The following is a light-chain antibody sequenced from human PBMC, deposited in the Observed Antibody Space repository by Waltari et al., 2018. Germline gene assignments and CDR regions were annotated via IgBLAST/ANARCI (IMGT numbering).Light chain of an antibody. J-gene: IGKJ4*01. Sequence: EIVLTQSPATLSLSPGERATLSCRASQSVSSYLAWYQQKPGQAPRLRIDDASNRATGIPARFSGSGSGTDFTLTISSLEPEDFAVYYCQQRSNWPLTFGGGTKVEIK. CDR2: DAS. CDR1: QSVSSY. CDR3: QQRSNWPLT. V-gene: IGKV3-11*01.